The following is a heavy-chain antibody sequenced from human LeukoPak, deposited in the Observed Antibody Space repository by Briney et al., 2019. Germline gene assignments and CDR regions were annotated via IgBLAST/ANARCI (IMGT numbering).Heavy chain of an antibody. CDR3: ARVRTYYDILTGYPNYYFDY. V-gene: IGHV3-66*01. CDR1: GFTVSSNY. CDR2: IYSGGST. Sequence: GGSLRLSCAASGFTVSSNYMSWVRQAPGKGLEWVSVIYSGGSTYYADSVKGRFTISRDNSKNTLYLQMNSLRAEDTAVYYCARVRTYYDILTGYPNYYFDYWGQGTLVTVSS. J-gene: IGHJ4*02. D-gene: IGHD3-9*01.